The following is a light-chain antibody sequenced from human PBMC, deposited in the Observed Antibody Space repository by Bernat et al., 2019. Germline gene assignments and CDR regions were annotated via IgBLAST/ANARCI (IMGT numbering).Light chain of an antibody. CDR3: QSYGSLLSGYV. V-gene: IGLV1-40*01. CDR2: GNS. Sequence: QSVLTQPPSVSGVPGQRVTISCTGSSSNSGAGYDVHWYQQLPGTAPKLLIYGNSNRPSGVPARFSGRNSGTSASLAITGRQAEDEADYHCQSYGSLLSGYVFEPGTKVTVL. J-gene: IGLJ1*01. CDR1: SSNSGAGYD.